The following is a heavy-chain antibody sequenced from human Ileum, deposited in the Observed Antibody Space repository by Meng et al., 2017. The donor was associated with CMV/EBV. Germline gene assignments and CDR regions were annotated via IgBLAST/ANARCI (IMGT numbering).Heavy chain of an antibody. V-gene: IGHV3-21*06. CDR3: ASPYDDTGYYSGY. Sequence: GESLKISCAASGFTFSSYPMNWVRQAPGKGLEWVSRISTSGGYIHYADSVKGRFTISRDNAKNSLYLQMNSLRAEDTAVYYCASPYDDTGYYSGYWGQGTLVTVSS. D-gene: IGHD3-22*01. CDR1: GFTFSSYP. J-gene: IGHJ4*02. CDR2: ISTSGGYI.